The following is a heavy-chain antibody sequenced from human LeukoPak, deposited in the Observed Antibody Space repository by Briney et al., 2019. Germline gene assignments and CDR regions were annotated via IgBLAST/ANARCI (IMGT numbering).Heavy chain of an antibody. D-gene: IGHD3-22*01. CDR2: IYYSGST. J-gene: IGHJ4*02. CDR3: ARHFYDSSGYYYSDEGVYYFDY. CDR1: GGSISSSSYY. V-gene: IGHV4-39*01. Sequence: SETLSLTRTVSGGSISSSSYYWGWIRQPPGKGLEWIGSIYYSGSTYYNPSLKSRVTISVDTSKNQFSLKLSSVTAADTAVYYCARHFYDSSGYYYSDEGVYYFDYWGQGTLVTVSS.